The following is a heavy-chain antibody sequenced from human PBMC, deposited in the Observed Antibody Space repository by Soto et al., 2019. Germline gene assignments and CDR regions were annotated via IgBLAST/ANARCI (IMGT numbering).Heavy chain of an antibody. D-gene: IGHD3-10*01. CDR1: GYTFTSYA. CDR2: ISAYNGNT. CDR3: ARRDGSGSLNWFDP. J-gene: IGHJ5*02. V-gene: IGHV1-18*01. Sequence: GASVKVSCKASGYTFTSYAMHWVRQAPGQGLEWMGWISAYNGNTNYAQKLQGRVTMTTDTSTSTAYMELRSLRSDDTAVYYCARRDGSGSLNWFDPWGQGTLVTVSS.